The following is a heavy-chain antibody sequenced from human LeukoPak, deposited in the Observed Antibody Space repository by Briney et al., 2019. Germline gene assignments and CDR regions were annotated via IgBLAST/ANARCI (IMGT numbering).Heavy chain of an antibody. CDR1: GFTFDDYA. V-gene: IGHV3-48*03. CDR3: ARDQGWELYGMDV. D-gene: IGHD1-26*01. CDR2: ISSSGSTI. J-gene: IGHJ6*02. Sequence: GGSLRLSCAASGFTFDDYAMHWVRQAPGKGLEWVSYISSSGSTIYYADSVKGRFTISRDNAKNSLYLQMNSLRAEDTAVYYCARDQGWELYGMDVWGQGTTVTVSS.